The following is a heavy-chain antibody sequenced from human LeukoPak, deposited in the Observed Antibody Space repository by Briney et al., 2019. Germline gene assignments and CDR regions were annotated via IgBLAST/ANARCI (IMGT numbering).Heavy chain of an antibody. Sequence: SETLSLTCTVSGGSISSSTYYWGWIRQPPGKGLEWIGSIYYSGSTYYNPSLKSRVTISVDTSKNQFSLKLSSVTAADTAVYYCASAQVVYGSGSYYNGYWGQGTLVTVSS. CDR2: IYYSGST. CDR1: GGSISSSTYY. J-gene: IGHJ4*02. V-gene: IGHV4-39*07. CDR3: ASAQVVYGSGSYYNGY. D-gene: IGHD3-10*01.